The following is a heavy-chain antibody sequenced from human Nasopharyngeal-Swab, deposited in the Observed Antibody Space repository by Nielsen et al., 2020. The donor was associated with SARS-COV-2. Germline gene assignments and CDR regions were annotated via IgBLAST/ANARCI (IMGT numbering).Heavy chain of an antibody. J-gene: IGHJ4*02. D-gene: IGHD5-18*01. V-gene: IGHV4-59*13. CDR2: IYYSGST. CDR1: GGSISSYY. CDR3: ARGNVDTAMVPILDFDY. Sequence: SETLSLTCTVSGGSISSYYWSWIRQPPGKGLEWIGYIYYSGSTNYNPSLKSRVTISVDTSKNQFSLKLSSVTAADTAVYYCARGNVDTAMVPILDFDYWGQGTLVTVSS.